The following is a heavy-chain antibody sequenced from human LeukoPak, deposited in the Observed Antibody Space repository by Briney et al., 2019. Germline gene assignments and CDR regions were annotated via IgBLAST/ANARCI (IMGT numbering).Heavy chain of an antibody. V-gene: IGHV3-23*01. CDR3: AKDKGDVGATPIDY. D-gene: IGHD1-26*01. J-gene: IGHJ4*02. CDR1: GFNFGSYS. Sequence: GGSLRLSCAASGFNFGSYSMTWVRQAPGKGLEWVSVMSADSATTFYADSVKGRLTISRDNSKNTLYLQMNSLRAEDTAVYYCAKDKGDVGATPIDYWGQGTLVTVSS. CDR2: MSADSATT.